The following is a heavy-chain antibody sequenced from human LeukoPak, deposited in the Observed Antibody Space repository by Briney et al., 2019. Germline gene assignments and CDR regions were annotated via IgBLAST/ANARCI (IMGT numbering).Heavy chain of an antibody. J-gene: IGHJ3*02. Sequence: GGSLRLSCAASGFIFSTYSMNWVRQAPGKGLEYVSSISTSSIYIYYAGSVKGRFTISRDNSKNTLYLQMNSLRAEDTAVYYCARVGARLGAFDIWGQGTMVTVSS. D-gene: IGHD6-25*01. CDR2: ISTSSIYI. V-gene: IGHV3-21*01. CDR3: ARVGARLGAFDI. CDR1: GFIFSTYS.